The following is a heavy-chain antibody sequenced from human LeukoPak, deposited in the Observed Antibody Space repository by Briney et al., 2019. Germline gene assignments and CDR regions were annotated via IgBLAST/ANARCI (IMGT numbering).Heavy chain of an antibody. D-gene: IGHD6-13*01. CDR1: GFTFNNYW. CDR3: ARGCLQQLVRWWFDP. CDR2: IKEDGNEK. J-gene: IGHJ5*02. Sequence: GGSLRLSWEASGFTFNNYWMSWVRQAPGRGLEWVANIKEDGNEKYYVDSVKGRFIISRDNAKNAVYLQMNSLRAEDTAVYYCARGCLQQLVRWWFDPWGQGTLVTVSS. V-gene: IGHV3-7*01.